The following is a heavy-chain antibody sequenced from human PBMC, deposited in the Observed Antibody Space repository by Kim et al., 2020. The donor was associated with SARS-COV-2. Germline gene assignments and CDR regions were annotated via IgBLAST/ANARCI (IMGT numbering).Heavy chain of an antibody. CDR3: ARGLRGSFYSHYFDY. J-gene: IGHJ4*02. D-gene: IGHD1-26*01. Sequence: SETLSLTCAVYGGSFSGYYWSWIRQPPGKGLEWIGEINHSGSTNYNPSLKSRVTISIDTSKNQFSLKLSSVTAADPAVYYCARGLRGSFYSHYFDYWGQG. CDR1: GGSFSGYY. CDR2: INHSGST. V-gene: IGHV4-34*01.